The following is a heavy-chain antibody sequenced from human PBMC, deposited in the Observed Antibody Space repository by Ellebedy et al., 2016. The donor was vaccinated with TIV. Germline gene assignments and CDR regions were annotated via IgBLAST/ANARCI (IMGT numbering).Heavy chain of an antibody. CDR1: GVSVSGYY. V-gene: IGHV4-59*08. Sequence: SETLSLXXNVSGVSVSGYYWTWIRQPPGKGLEWIGTFYDSDNSNFNPSLKSRVSISVDTSTNQVSLRLMSVTAADTAVYFCARHKYWGMWGAYLQYWGLGTQVTVSS. CDR2: FYDSDNS. D-gene: IGHD2-21*01. J-gene: IGHJ1*01. CDR3: ARHKYWGMWGAYLQY.